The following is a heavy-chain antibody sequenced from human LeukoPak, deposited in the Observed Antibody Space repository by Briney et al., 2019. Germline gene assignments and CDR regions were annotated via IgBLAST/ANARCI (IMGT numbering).Heavy chain of an antibody. J-gene: IGHJ4*02. CDR3: AKGRNAYFDY. Sequence: GGSLRLSCAASGFTFSGYGMHWVRQAPGKGLEWVAFIPSDGSNKYYADSVKGRFTISRDNSKNTVDLQMDSLRPEDTAVYYCAKGRNAYFDYWGQGTLVAASS. CDR1: GFTFSGYG. CDR2: IPSDGSNK. V-gene: IGHV3-30*02.